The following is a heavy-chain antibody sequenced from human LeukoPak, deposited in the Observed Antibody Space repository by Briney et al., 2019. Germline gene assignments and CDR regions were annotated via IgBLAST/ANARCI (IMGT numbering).Heavy chain of an antibody. D-gene: IGHD6-25*01. CDR1: GFSISSYE. V-gene: IGHV3-48*03. CDR2: IASDGSI. Sequence: GGSLRLSCVASGFSISSYEMNWVRQAPGKGLEWISFIASDGSIEYADSVKGRFTISRDNAKNSLYLQMNSLRAEDTAVYYCAREQRRDAFDIWGQGTMVTVSS. J-gene: IGHJ3*02. CDR3: AREQRRDAFDI.